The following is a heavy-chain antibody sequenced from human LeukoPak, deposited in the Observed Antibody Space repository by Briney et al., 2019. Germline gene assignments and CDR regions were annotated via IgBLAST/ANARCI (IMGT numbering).Heavy chain of an antibody. Sequence: GVSLRLSCAASGFTFSGSAMHWVRQASGKGLEWVGRIRSKANSYATAYAASVKGRFTISRDDSKNTAYLQMNSLKTEDTAVYYCKRYDSSGSSDGWGQGTLVTVSS. CDR2: IRSKANSYAT. CDR1: GFTFSGSA. J-gene: IGHJ4*02. CDR3: KRYDSSGSSDG. V-gene: IGHV3-73*01. D-gene: IGHD3-22*01.